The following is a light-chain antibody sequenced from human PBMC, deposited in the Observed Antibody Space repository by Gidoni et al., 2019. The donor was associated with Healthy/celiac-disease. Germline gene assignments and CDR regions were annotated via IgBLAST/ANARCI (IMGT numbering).Light chain of an antibody. Sequence: DIQMTQSPSPLSASVGDRVTITCRASHDISNYLNWYQQKPGKAPKLLIYDASNLETGVPSRFSGSGSGTDFTFTISSLQPEDIATYYCQQYDNLPLTFGGGTKVEIK. V-gene: IGKV1-33*01. J-gene: IGKJ4*01. CDR2: DAS. CDR1: HDISNY. CDR3: QQYDNLPLT.